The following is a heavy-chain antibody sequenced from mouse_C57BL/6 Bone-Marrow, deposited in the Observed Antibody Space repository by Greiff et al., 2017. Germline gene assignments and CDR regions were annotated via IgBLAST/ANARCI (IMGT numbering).Heavy chain of an antibody. D-gene: IGHD2-4*01. Sequence: QVQLQQPGAELVRPGSSVKLSCTASGYTFTSYWMHWVKQRPIQGLEWIGNIDPSDSETHYNQKFKDKATLTVDKSSSTAYMQLSSLTSEDSAVYYCARGDDYYYVDYWGQGTTLTVSS. CDR3: ARGDDYYYVDY. CDR2: IDPSDSET. V-gene: IGHV1-52*01. CDR1: GYTFTSYW. J-gene: IGHJ2*01.